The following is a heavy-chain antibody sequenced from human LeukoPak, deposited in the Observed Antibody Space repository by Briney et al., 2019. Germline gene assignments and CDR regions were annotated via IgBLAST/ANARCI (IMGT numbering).Heavy chain of an antibody. J-gene: IGHJ4*02. CDR1: GFAFSSYA. V-gene: IGHV3-23*01. CDR2: ISGSGGHT. D-gene: IGHD3-22*01. CDR3: AKQRYYYDGSGYAPLAY. Sequence: HPGGSLRLSCAASGFAFSSYAMSWVRQAPGKGLEWVSAISGSGGHTYYADSVKGRFAISRDNSKDTLYLQMNSLSAGDTAVYYCAKQRYYYDGSGYAPLAYGGQEPLVTVSS.